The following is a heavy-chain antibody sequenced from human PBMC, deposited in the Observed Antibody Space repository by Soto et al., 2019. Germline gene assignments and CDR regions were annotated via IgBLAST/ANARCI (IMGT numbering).Heavy chain of an antibody. V-gene: IGHV3-23*01. CDR1: GFTFSSYA. J-gene: IGHJ4*02. CDR2: ISGSGGST. Sequence: GGSLGLSCAASGFTFSSYAMSWVRQAPGKGLEWVSAISGSGGSTYYADSVKGRFTISVDTSKNQFSLKLSSVTAADTAVYYCARLRYCSGGSCYPPYFDYWGQGTLVTVSS. D-gene: IGHD2-15*01. CDR3: ARLRYCSGGSCYPPYFDY.